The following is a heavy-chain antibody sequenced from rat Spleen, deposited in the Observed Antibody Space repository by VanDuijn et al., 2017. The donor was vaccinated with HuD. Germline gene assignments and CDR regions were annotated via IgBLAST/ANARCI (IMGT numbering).Heavy chain of an antibody. CDR3: ARAGYLRDWYFDF. Sequence: EVQLVESGGGLVQPGRSMKLSCAASGFTFSDYYMAWVRQAPKKGLEWVASISYEGSSTYYGDSVKGRFTISRDNTKNTLYLQMDNLRSEDTATYYCARAGYLRDWYFDFWGQGTLVTVSS. CDR2: ISYEGSST. CDR1: GFTFSDYY. D-gene: IGHD2-2*01. V-gene: IGHV5-22*01. J-gene: IGHJ3*01.